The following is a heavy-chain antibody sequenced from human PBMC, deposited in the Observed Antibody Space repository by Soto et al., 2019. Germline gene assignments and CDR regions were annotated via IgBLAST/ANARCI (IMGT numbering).Heavy chain of an antibody. V-gene: IGHV1-69*13. CDR1: GGTFSSYA. CDR2: IIPIFGTA. D-gene: IGHD6-19*01. J-gene: IGHJ4*02. Sequence: GASVKVSCKASGGTFSSYAISWVRQAPGQGLEWMGGIIPIFGTANYAQKFQGRVTIHADESTSTAYMELSSLRSEDTAVYYCAREATSGWSPHDYWGQGTRVTVSS. CDR3: AREATSGWSPHDY.